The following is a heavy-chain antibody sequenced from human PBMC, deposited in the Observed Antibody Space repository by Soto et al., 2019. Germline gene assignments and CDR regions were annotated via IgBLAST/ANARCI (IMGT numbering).Heavy chain of an antibody. D-gene: IGHD6-13*01. J-gene: IGHJ6*02. CDR3: ASDSGYSSILEYYGMDV. CDR1: GYTFTSYY. V-gene: IGHV1-46*01. Sequence: GASVKVSCKASGYTFTSYYMHWVRQAPGQGLEWMGIINPSGGSTSYAQKFQGRVTMTRDTSTSTVYMELSSLRSEDTAVYYCASDSGYSSILEYYGMDVWGQGTTVTSP. CDR2: INPSGGST.